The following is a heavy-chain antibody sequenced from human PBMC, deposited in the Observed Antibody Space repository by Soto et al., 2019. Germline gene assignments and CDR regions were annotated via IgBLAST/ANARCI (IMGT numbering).Heavy chain of an antibody. CDR1: NGSISSSSSY. CDR2: FFYSGST. CDR3: VGGESLDF. Sequence: QMQLQESGPGLVKPSETLSLTCSVSNGSISSSSSYWGWIRQPPGKGLEWIGSFFYSGSTYYNSSLKSRVASSVFMSRIQLSRNLAYLSAADTAVYYCVGGESLDFWGQGTLVTVS. J-gene: IGHJ4*02. D-gene: IGHD2-21*01. V-gene: IGHV4-39*01.